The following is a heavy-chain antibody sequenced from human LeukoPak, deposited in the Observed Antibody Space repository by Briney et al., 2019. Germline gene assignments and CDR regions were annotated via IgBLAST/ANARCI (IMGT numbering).Heavy chain of an antibody. V-gene: IGHV3-23*01. J-gene: IGHJ4*02. Sequence: GGSLRLSCAASGFTFSAYAMSRVRQAPGKGLEWVSAISGSGGSTYYADSVKGRFTISRDNSKNTVYLQMNSLRAEDTAVYYCATHAIAVAGRGFDYWGQGTLVTVSS. CDR1: GFTFSAYA. CDR2: ISGSGGST. CDR3: ATHAIAVAGRGFDY. D-gene: IGHD6-19*01.